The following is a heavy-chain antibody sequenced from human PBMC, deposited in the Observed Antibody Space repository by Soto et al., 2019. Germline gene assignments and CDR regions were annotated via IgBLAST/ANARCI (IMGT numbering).Heavy chain of an antibody. Sequence: GGSLRLSCAASGFTFSSYGMHWVRQAPGKGLEWVAVISYDGSNKYYADSVKGRFTISRDNSKNTLYLQMNSLRAEDTAVYYCAKDLEWYCSSTSCYLGYFDYWGQGTLVTVSS. V-gene: IGHV3-30*18. J-gene: IGHJ4*02. CDR2: ISYDGSNK. CDR1: GFTFSSYG. D-gene: IGHD2-2*01. CDR3: AKDLEWYCSSTSCYLGYFDY.